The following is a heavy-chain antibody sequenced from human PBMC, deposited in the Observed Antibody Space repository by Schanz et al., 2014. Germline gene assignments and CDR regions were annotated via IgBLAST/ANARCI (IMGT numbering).Heavy chain of an antibody. V-gene: IGHV3-23*01. J-gene: IGHJ4*02. CDR2: ISGSGGNT. CDR3: AKSQGSSFDS. D-gene: IGHD6-13*01. Sequence: EVQLLESGGGLVQPGGSLRLSCAASGFTFSSYAMSWVRQAPGRGLEWVSIISGSGGNTYYADAVRGRFTISRDNSKTTVYLQMNSLRAEDTAVYYCAKSQGSSFDSWGQGTLVTVSS. CDR1: GFTFSSYA.